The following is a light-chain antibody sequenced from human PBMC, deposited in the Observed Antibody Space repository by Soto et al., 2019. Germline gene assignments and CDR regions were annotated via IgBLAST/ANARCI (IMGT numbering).Light chain of an antibody. CDR3: CSYGGITL. CDR1: SSDVVSYNL. CDR2: EGT. J-gene: IGLJ2*01. V-gene: IGLV2-23*01. Sequence: QSALTQPASLSGSPGQSITISCTATSSDVVSYNLVSWYQQHPGKAPKLIIYEGTKRPSGVSNRFSGSKSGNTASLTSSGLQAEDEADYYCCSYGGITLFGGGTKLTVL.